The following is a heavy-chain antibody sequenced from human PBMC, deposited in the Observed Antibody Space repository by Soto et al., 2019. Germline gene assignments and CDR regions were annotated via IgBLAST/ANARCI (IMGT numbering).Heavy chain of an antibody. Sequence: ASETLSLTCTVSASAITAYYWSWIRQPVGEGLQWIGRVYSTGSTNYNPSLRSRVTMSVDTSQNQFFLRLSSVTAADTAVYYCARDEYYDSNNWFDHWGQGILVTVSS. V-gene: IGHV4-4*07. J-gene: IGHJ5*02. CDR3: ARDEYYDSNNWFDH. CDR2: VYSTGST. D-gene: IGHD3-22*01. CDR1: ASAITAYY.